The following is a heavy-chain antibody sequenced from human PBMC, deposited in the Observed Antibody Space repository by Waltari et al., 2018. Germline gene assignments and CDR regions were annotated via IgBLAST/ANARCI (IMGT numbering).Heavy chain of an antibody. CDR2: VDVAGSGT. V-gene: IGHV3-74*01. Sequence: EVRLVESGGGLVQPGGSLRLSCAASGFTFENHWMHWIRQGRGEGRVGVARVDVAGSGTSYADSVKGRFTISRDNAKNSLYLQMNSLRAEDTAVYYCARLRPPGLVVSDYWGQGTLVTVSS. CDR1: GFTFENHW. J-gene: IGHJ4*02. D-gene: IGHD3-22*01. CDR3: ARLRPPGLVVSDY.